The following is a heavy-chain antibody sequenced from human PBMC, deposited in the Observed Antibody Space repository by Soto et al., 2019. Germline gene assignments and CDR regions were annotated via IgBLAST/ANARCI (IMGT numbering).Heavy chain of an antibody. Sequence: QITLKESGPTLVKPTQTLTLTCTFSGFSLSTSGVGVGWIRQPPGKALEWLALIYWDDDKRYSPSLKSRLTITKDTSKNQVVLTMTNMDPVDTATYYCAHSPGGQWLATTGSGFDYWGQGPLVTVSS. J-gene: IGHJ4*02. V-gene: IGHV2-5*02. CDR1: GFSLSTSGVG. CDR3: AHSPGGQWLATTGSGFDY. CDR2: IYWDDDK. D-gene: IGHD6-19*01.